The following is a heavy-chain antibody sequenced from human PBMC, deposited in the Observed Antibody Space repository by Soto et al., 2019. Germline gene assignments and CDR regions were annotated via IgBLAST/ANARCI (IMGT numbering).Heavy chain of an antibody. CDR3: AREADSYGTYYYYGMDV. CDR1: GGTFSSYA. D-gene: IGHD5-18*01. CDR2: IIPIFGTA. V-gene: IGHV1-69*01. Sequence: QVQLVQSGAEVKKPGSSVKVSCKASGGTFSSYAISWVRQAPGQGLEWMGGIIPIFGTANYAQKFQGRVTITADESTSTAYMELSSLRSEDTAVYYCAREADSYGTYYYYGMDVWGQGTTVTVSS. J-gene: IGHJ6*02.